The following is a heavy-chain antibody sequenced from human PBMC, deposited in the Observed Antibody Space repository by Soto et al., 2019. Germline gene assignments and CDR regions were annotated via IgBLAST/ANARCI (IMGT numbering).Heavy chain of an antibody. V-gene: IGHV1-69*01. CDR1: GDTFSSYA. D-gene: IGHD3-22*01. CDR2: IIPIFGTA. CDR3: ARDGSGSRSRASPMDV. J-gene: IGHJ6*02. Sequence: QVQLVQSGAEVKKPGSSVKVSCKASGDTFSSYAISWVRQAPGQGLEWMGGIIPIFGTANYAQKFQGRVTITADESTSTAYMELSSLRSEYTAVYYCARDGSGSRSRASPMDVWGHGTTVTVSS.